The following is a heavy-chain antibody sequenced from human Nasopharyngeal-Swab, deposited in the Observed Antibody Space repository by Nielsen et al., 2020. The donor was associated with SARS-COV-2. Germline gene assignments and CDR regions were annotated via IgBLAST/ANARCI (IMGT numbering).Heavy chain of an antibody. CDR2: ISNGGGTT. J-gene: IGHJ4*02. D-gene: IGHD3-10*01. CDR1: GFTFRNYA. Sequence: GESLKISCAASGFTFRNYAMSWVRQAPGKGLEWVSGISNGGGTTHNAESVRSRFTISRDNSKNTLYLQMNTLRAEDTAVYYCAKDGRYYASGSHPFDYWGQGTLVTVSS. V-gene: IGHV3-23*01. CDR3: AKDGRYYASGSHPFDY.